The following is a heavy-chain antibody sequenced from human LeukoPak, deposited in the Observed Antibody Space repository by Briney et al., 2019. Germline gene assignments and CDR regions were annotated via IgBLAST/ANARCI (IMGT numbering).Heavy chain of an antibody. CDR1: GYTFTGYY. CDR3: AKDWKSYYYFDY. CDR2: INPNSGGT. J-gene: IGHJ4*02. V-gene: IGHV1-2*02. Sequence: ASVKVSCKASGYTFTGYYMHWVRQAPGQGLEWMGWINPNSGGTNYAQKFQGGVTMTRDTSISTAYMELSRLRSDDTAVYYCAKDWKSYYYFDYWGQGTLVTVSS. D-gene: IGHD1-1*01.